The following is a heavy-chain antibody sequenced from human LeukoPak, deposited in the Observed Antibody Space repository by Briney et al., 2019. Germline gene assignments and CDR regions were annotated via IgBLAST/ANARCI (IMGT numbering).Heavy chain of an antibody. V-gene: IGHV4-39*07. Sequence: SETLSLTCTVSGGSISSSSYFWGWIRQPPGKGLEWIGSIYYSGSTYYNPSLKSRVTISVDTSKNQFSLKLSSVTAADTAVYYCARVVYCGGGRCYPRVDPWGQGTLVTVSS. CDR1: GGSISSSSYF. D-gene: IGHD2-15*01. CDR2: IYYSGST. CDR3: ARVVYCGGGRCYPRVDP. J-gene: IGHJ5*02.